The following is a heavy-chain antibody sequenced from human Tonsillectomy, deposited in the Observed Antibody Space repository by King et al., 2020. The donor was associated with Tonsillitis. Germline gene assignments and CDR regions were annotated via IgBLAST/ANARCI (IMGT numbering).Heavy chain of an antibody. CDR1: GGSISSSSYY. CDR3: ARRGYSYGPFFDY. V-gene: IGHV4-39*01. J-gene: IGHJ4*02. CDR2: IYYSGST. Sequence: LQLQESGPGLVKPSETLSLTCTVSGGSISSSSYYWGWIRQPPGKGLEWIGSIYYSGSTYYNPSLKSRVTISVDTSKNQFSLKLSSVTAADTAVYCCARRGYSYGPFFDYWGQGTLVTVSS. D-gene: IGHD5-18*01.